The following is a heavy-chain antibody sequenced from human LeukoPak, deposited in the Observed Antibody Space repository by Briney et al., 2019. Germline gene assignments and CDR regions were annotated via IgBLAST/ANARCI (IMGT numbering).Heavy chain of an antibody. CDR1: GYTFTSYG. CDR2: ISAYNGNT. V-gene: IGHV1-18*01. Sequence: ASVKVSCKASGYTFTSYGISWVRQAPGQGLEWRGWISAYNGNTNYAQKLQGRVTMTTDTSTSTAYMELRSLRSGDTAVYYCARKDCSGGSCYFVYWGQGTLVTVSS. J-gene: IGHJ4*02. D-gene: IGHD2-15*01. CDR3: ARKDCSGGSCYFVY.